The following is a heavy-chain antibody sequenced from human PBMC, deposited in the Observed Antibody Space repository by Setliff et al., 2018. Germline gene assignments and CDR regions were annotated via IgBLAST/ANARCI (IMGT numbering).Heavy chain of an antibody. D-gene: IGHD3-10*01. V-gene: IGHV3-11*04. J-gene: IGHJ5*02. CDR1: GDSISSSRYY. Sequence: LSLTCTVSGDSISSSRYYWAWIRQPPGKGLEWVSYINSGGSLIYYADSVKGRFTISRDNAKSSLYLQMNSLRAEDTAVYYCARDLIRGAPNWFDPWGQGTLVTVSS. CDR3: ARDLIRGAPNWFDP. CDR2: INSGGSLI.